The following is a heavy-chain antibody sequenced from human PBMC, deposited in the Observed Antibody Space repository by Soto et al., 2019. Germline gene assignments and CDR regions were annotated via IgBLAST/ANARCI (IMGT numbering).Heavy chain of an antibody. CDR2: ISGYNGHT. V-gene: IGHV1-18*01. D-gene: IGHD2-15*01. CDR3: ARDADYGGNYWYFDL. CDR1: GYTFTTYG. J-gene: IGHJ2*01. Sequence: QVQLVQSGAEVKKPGASVKVSCKASGYTFTTYGITWVRQAPGQGLEWMGRISGYNGHTNYAQKVQDRVTMTTDTSTSTAYMALRNLRSDDTAVYYCARDADYGGNYWYFDLWGRGTLVTVSS.